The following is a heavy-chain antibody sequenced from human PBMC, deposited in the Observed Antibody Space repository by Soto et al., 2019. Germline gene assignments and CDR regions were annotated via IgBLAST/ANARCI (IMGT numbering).Heavy chain of an antibody. CDR2: INHSGHT. D-gene: IGHD3-10*01. CDR1: GGSFSAYY. CDR3: ARSGHLFDY. Sequence: QVQLQQWGAGLLKPSETLSLTCAVYGGSFSAYYWSWIRQPPGKGLEWIGEINHSGHTNYNPFLKSRVTISVDASKNHFSLMLTSVTAADTAVYYCARSGHLFDYWGQGTLVTVSS. V-gene: IGHV4-34*01. J-gene: IGHJ4*02.